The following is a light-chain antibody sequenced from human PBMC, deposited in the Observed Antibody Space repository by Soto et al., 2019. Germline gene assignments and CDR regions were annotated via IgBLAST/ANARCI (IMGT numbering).Light chain of an antibody. V-gene: IGKV2-28*01. CDR1: QSLQHSNGYNY. Sequence: DIVMTQSPLSLPVTPGEPASISCRSSQSLQHSNGYNYLDWYLQKPGQSPQLLIYLGSNRASGVPDRFSGSGSGTDFTLKISSVEAEDVGVYYCMQALQTPPWTFGQGTKVDIK. CDR3: MQALQTPPWT. CDR2: LGS. J-gene: IGKJ1*01.